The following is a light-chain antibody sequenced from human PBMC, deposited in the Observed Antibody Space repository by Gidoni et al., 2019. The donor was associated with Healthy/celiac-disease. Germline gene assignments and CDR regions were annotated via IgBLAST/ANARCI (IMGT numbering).Light chain of an antibody. CDR1: QSISSW. Sequence: DIQMTQSPSTLSASVGDRVTIPCRASQSISSWLAWYQQKPGKAPKLLIYKASSLERGVPSRFSGSGSGTEFTLTVSSLQPDDFATYYCQHPGTFGQGTKVEIK. J-gene: IGKJ1*01. CDR3: QHPGT. V-gene: IGKV1-5*03. CDR2: KAS.